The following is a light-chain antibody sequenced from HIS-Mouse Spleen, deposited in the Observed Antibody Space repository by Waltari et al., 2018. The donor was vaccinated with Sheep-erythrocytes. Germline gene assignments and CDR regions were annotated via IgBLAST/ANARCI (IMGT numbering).Light chain of an antibody. Sequence: QSALTQPASVSGSPGQSITISCTGTSSDVGSYNLVSWYQQHPGKAPKLMIYEGSKRPSWVSNRFSGSKPGNTASLTFAGLQAEDEADYYCCSYAGSSTPWVFGGGTKLTVL. CDR1: SSDVGSYNL. V-gene: IGLV2-23*01. CDR3: CSYAGSSTPWV. J-gene: IGLJ3*02. CDR2: EGS.